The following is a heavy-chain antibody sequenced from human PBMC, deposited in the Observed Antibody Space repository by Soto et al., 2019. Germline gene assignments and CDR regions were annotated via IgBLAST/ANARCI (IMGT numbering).Heavy chain of an antibody. CDR1: GSTLSSYG. CDR2: ISESGDNT. CDR3: AKDMVHCTGTRCSRYFEK. Sequence: GGSLRLSCAASGSTLSSYGMGWVRQATGKRAEWVSDISESGDNTYYADSVKGRFTISRDNSKSTLYLQMNSLRAEDTAVYYCAKDMVHCTGTRCSRYFEKWGRRTLVTAS. V-gene: IGHV3-23*01. J-gene: IGHJ4*02. D-gene: IGHD2-2*01.